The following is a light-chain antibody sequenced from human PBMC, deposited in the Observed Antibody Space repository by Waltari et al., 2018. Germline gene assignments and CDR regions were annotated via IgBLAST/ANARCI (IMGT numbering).Light chain of an antibody. J-gene: IGKJ5*01. CDR3: KQSYSTLLT. Sequence: DIQMTKSPSSLSESVGNRVTITCRASTIISSYLNWYQQKPGKDPKLQIYAASSLQSGVPSRFSGSGSGTDFTLTISSLQPEDFATYYCKQSYSTLLTFGQGTRLEIK. V-gene: IGKV1-39*01. CDR2: AAS. CDR1: TIISSY.